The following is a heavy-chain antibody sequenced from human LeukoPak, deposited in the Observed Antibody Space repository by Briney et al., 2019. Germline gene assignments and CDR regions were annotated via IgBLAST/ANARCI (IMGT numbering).Heavy chain of an antibody. J-gene: IGHJ4*02. CDR3: ARDRDYYDSGGYYFDY. CDR1: GFTFSSYT. D-gene: IGHD3-22*01. CDR2: ISGRSDYI. V-gene: IGHV3-21*01. Sequence: GGSLRLSCAASGFTFSSYTINWVRQAPGKGLEWVSSISGRSDYIYYADSVKGRFTIYRDNAKNSLYLRMNSLRAEDTAVYFCARDRDYYDSGGYYFDYWGQGTLVTVSS.